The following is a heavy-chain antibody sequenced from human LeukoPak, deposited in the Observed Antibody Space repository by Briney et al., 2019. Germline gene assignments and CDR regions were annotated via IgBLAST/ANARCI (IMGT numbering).Heavy chain of an antibody. Sequence: GESLQISCKGSGYSFTSYWIGWVRQLPGKGLEWMGIIYPGDSDTRYSPSFQGQVTISADKSISTAYLQWSSLKASDTAMYYCASPALPSRDGYRSSWFDPWGQGTLVTVSS. J-gene: IGHJ5*02. CDR2: IYPGDSDT. V-gene: IGHV5-51*01. CDR3: ASPALPSRDGYRSSWFDP. D-gene: IGHD5-24*01. CDR1: GYSFTSYW.